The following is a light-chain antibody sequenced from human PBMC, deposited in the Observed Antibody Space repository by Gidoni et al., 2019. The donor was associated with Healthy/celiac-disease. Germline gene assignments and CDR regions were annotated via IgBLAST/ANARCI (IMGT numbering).Light chain of an antibody. J-gene: IGKJ1*01. V-gene: IGKV3-20*01. CDR2: GAS. CDR3: QQYGSSPWT. CDR1: QSVSSSY. Sequence: IVLTPSPGTLSLSPGARATLSCRASQSVSSSYLAWYQQKPGQAPRLLIFGASNRATGIPDRVSGSGSGTDFTLTISRLEPEDFAVYYCQQYGSSPWTFGQGTRVEIK.